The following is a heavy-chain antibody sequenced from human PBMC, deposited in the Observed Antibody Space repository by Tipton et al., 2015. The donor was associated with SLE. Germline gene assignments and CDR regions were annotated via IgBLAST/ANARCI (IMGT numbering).Heavy chain of an antibody. CDR3: AKQAKGADGYGYTHYAMDV. D-gene: IGHD5-18*01. V-gene: IGHV3-33*03. Sequence: SLRLSCAASGFTFSRYAMHWVRQAPGKGLEWVAVIWFDGSNKYYGDSVQGRFTISRDDSKNEVDLQMNSLRVEDTAVYYCAKQAKGADGYGYTHYAMDVWGQGTTVTVS. J-gene: IGHJ6*02. CDR1: GFTFSRYA. CDR2: IWFDGSNK.